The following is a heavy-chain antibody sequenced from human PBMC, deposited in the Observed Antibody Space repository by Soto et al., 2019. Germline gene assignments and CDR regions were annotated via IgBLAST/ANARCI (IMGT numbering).Heavy chain of an antibody. Sequence: ASVKVSCKASGYTFTGYYMHWVRQAPGQGLEWMGWINPNSGGTNYAQKFQGWVTMTRDTSISTAYMELSRLRSDDTAVYYRARVGDSSSYDAFDIWGQGTMVTVSS. CDR2: INPNSGGT. V-gene: IGHV1-2*04. D-gene: IGHD6-6*01. CDR1: GYTFTGYY. J-gene: IGHJ3*02. CDR3: ARVGDSSSYDAFDI.